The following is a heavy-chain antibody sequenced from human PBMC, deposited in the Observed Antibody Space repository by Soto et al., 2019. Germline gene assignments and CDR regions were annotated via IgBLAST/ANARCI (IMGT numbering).Heavy chain of an antibody. J-gene: IGHJ6*02. Sequence: PGESLKISCKGSGYTFTNYWIGWVRQMPGKGPEWMGIIYPGDSDTKYNPSFQGQVTISAAKAIPNTYMQWSSLTASDTAIYYCAASIFYYGMDGWGQGTKVTSP. CDR1: GYTFTNYW. CDR2: IYPGDSDT. CDR3: AASIFYYGMDG. V-gene: IGHV5-51*01.